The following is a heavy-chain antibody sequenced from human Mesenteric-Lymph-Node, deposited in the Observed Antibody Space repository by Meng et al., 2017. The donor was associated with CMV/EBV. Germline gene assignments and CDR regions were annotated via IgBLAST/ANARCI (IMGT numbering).Heavy chain of an antibody. CDR3: ASLLNYYDSSGYYWRFDY. Sequence: SSSSSNWWSWVRQPPGKGLEWIGEIYHSGSTNYNPSLKSRVTISVDKSKNQFSLKLSSVTAADTAVYYCASLLNYYDSSGYYWRFDYWGQGTLVTVSS. J-gene: IGHJ4*02. D-gene: IGHD3-22*01. V-gene: IGHV4-4*02. CDR1: SSSSSNW. CDR2: IYHSGST.